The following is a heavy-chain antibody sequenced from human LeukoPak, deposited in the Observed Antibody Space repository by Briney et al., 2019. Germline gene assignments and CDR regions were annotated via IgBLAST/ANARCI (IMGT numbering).Heavy chain of an antibody. CDR3: AKDDAWLQFGE. J-gene: IGHJ4*02. CDR1: GFTFSSYF. Sequence: GGSLRLSCAASGFTFSSYFMSWVRQAPGKGLEWVSTIDVSGGSTYYADSVKGRFTISRDNSKNTLYLEVISLTAEDTAVYYCAKDDAWLQFGEWSQGTLVTVSS. D-gene: IGHD3-10*01. V-gene: IGHV3-23*01. CDR2: IDVSGGST.